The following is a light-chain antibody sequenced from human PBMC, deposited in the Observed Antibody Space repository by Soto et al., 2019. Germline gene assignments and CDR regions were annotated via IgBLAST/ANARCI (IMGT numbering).Light chain of an antibody. Sequence: DIHMTQSPSSLSASVGDRVTITCRASQDISNSLAWYQQKPGKVPKVLIYATSILQSGVPARFSGSGSGTDFTLTISSLQPEDVATYYCQNYNSDPLTFGGGTKVEI. CDR3: QNYNSDPLT. CDR1: QDISNS. CDR2: ATS. J-gene: IGKJ4*01. V-gene: IGKV1-27*01.